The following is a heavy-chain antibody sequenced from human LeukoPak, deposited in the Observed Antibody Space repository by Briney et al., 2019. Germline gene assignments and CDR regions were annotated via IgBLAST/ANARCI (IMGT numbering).Heavy chain of an antibody. V-gene: IGHV4-4*02. CDR2: IYHSGST. D-gene: IGHD3-10*01. CDR1: GGSISSSNW. J-gene: IGHJ5*02. CDR3: ARGDQAMVRGVVTRWFDP. Sequence: SETLFLTCAVSGGSISSSNWWSWVRQPPGKGLEWIGEIYHSGSTNYNPSLKSRVTISVDKSKNQFSLKLSSVTAADTAVYYCARGDQAMVRGVVTRWFDPWGQGTLVTVSS.